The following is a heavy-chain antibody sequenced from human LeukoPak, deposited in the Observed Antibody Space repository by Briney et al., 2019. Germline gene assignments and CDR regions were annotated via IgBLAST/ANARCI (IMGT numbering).Heavy chain of an antibody. CDR3: AREKSSTPGKN. V-gene: IGHV4-59*01. CDR1: GGSISSYY. J-gene: IGHJ4*02. CDR2: IYYSGST. Sequence: PSETLSLTCTVSGGSISSYYWSWIRQPPGKGLEWIGYIYYSGSTNYNPSLKSRVTISVDTSKNQFSLKLSSVTAADTPVYYCAREKSSTPGKNGGQGPLVPVSS. D-gene: IGHD6-13*01.